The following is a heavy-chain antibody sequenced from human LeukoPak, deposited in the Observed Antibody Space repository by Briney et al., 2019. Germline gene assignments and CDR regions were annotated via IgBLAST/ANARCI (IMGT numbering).Heavy chain of an antibody. CDR2: IKQDGSEK. D-gene: IGHD6-13*01. Sequence: GGSLRLSCAASGFTFSSYWMSWVRQAPGKGLEWVANIKQDGSEKYYVDSVKGRFTISRDNAKNSLYLQMNSLRAEDTAVYYCARDLNEGSSWYEYGDYFDYWGQGTLVTVSS. CDR1: GFTFSSYW. CDR3: ARDLNEGSSWYEYGDYFDY. J-gene: IGHJ4*02. V-gene: IGHV3-7*01.